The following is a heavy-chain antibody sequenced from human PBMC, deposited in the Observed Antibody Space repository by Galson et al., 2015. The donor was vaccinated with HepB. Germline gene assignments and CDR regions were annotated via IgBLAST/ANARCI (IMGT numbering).Heavy chain of an antibody. V-gene: IGHV2-5*02. D-gene: IGHD2-21*02. Sequence: PALVKPTQTLTLTCTFSGFSFSSSEVGVGWIRQPPGQALEWLALIYWDDDKRYSPSLKSRLTVTKDTSKSQVVLTMTNMDPVDTATYFCAHTGDWGWGMIADYWGQGTLVTVSS. J-gene: IGHJ4*02. CDR1: GFSFSSSEVG. CDR3: AHTGDWGWGMIADY. CDR2: IYWDDDK.